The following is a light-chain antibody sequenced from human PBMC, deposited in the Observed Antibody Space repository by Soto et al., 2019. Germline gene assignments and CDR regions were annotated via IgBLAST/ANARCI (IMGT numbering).Light chain of an antibody. CDR1: SSDVGGYNY. CDR2: EVS. Sequence: QSALAQPASVSGSPGQSITISCTGTSSDVGGYNYVAWYQQHPGKVPRLMIYEVSNRPSGVSNRFSGSKSGSTASLTISGLQADDEADYYCISYTSSSTSYGFGTGTKVTVL. V-gene: IGLV2-14*01. J-gene: IGLJ1*01. CDR3: ISYTSSSTSYG.